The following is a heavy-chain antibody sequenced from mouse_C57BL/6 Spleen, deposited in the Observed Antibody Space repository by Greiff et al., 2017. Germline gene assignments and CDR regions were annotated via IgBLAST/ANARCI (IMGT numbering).Heavy chain of an antibody. Sequence: EVQRVESGEGLVKPGGSLKLSCAASGFTFSSYAMSWVRQTPEKRLEWVAYISSGGDYIYYADTVKGRFTISRDNARNTLYLQMSSLKSEDTAMYYCSRDDDGYSRGDYWGQGTTLTVSS. CDR3: SRDDDGYSRGDY. CDR2: ISSGGDYI. J-gene: IGHJ2*01. V-gene: IGHV5-9-1*02. D-gene: IGHD2-3*01. CDR1: GFTFSSYA.